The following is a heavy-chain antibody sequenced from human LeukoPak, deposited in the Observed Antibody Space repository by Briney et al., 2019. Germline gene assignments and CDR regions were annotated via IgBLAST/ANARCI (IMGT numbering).Heavy chain of an antibody. J-gene: IGHJ4*02. Sequence: SQTLSLTCTVSGGSISSGSYYWSWIRQPAGKGLEWIGRIYTSGSTNYNPSLKSRVTISVDKSKNQFSLKLSSVTAADTAVYYCARGAAHWGQGTLVTVSS. CDR3: ARGAAH. CDR2: IYTSGST. V-gene: IGHV4-61*02. D-gene: IGHD6-25*01. CDR1: GGSISSGSYY.